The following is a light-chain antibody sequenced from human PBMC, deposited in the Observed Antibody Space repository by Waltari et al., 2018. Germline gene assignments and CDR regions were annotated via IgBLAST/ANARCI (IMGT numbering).Light chain of an antibody. CDR3: CSYAGSYTVL. Sequence: QSALTKPRSVSGSPGQSVTFSCTGTSNDVGGYNHLSWYQQSPGKAPKLMIYDVFNRPSGVPDRFSGSKSGNTASLTISGLQADDEADYYCCSYAGSYTVLFGGGTKLTVL. V-gene: IGLV2-11*01. CDR1: SNDVGGYNH. CDR2: DVF. J-gene: IGLJ2*01.